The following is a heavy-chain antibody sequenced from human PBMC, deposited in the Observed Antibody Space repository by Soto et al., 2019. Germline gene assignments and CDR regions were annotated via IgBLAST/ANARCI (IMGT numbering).Heavy chain of an antibody. D-gene: IGHD3-3*01. CDR1: GGTFSSYA. CDR2: IIPIFGTA. J-gene: IGHJ4*02. CDR3: ARVRGLRVDFWNGYHYDY. V-gene: IGHV1-69*13. Sequence: SVKVSCKASGGTFSSYAISWVRQAPGQGLEWMGGIIPIFGTANYAQKFQGRVTITADESTSTAYMELSSLRSEDTAVYYCARVRGLRVDFWNGYHYDYWGQGTKVTV.